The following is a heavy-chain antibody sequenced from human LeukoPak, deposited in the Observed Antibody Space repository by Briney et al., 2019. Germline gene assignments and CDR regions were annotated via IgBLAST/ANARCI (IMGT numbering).Heavy chain of an antibody. CDR3: AKGWATVPNDY. D-gene: IGHD4-17*01. J-gene: IGHJ4*02. CDR1: GITFNAYA. Sequence: GGSLRLSCEVSGITFNAYAMSWFRQAPGRGLNWVSGISGGGNTTYYTDSVKGRFAIYRDNSRNTLYLQMNSLRAEDTAVYFCAKGWATVPNDYWGQGTLVTVSS. CDR2: ISGGGNTT. V-gene: IGHV3-23*01.